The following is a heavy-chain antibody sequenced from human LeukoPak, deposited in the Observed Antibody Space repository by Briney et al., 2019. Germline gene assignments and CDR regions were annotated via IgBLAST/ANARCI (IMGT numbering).Heavy chain of an antibody. J-gene: IGHJ4*02. Sequence: PGGSLRLSCAASGFTFSSYSMNWVRQAPGKGLEWVSYISSSSTIYYADSVKGRFTISRDNAKNSLYLQMNSLRAGDTAVYYCAREAYGGAIDYWGQGTLVTVSS. V-gene: IGHV3-48*01. CDR1: GFTFSSYS. D-gene: IGHD4-23*01. CDR2: ISSSSTI. CDR3: AREAYGGAIDY.